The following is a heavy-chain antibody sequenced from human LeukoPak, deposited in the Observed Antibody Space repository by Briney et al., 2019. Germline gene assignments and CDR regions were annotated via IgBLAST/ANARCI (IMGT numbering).Heavy chain of an antibody. Sequence: GASVKVSCKASGYTFTSYGISWVRQAPGQGLEWMGWISAYNGNTIYAQKLQGRVTMTTDTSTSTAYMELRSLRSDDTAVYYCARDNGYCSSTSCAAFDYWGQGTLVTVSS. V-gene: IGHV1-18*01. J-gene: IGHJ4*02. CDR1: GYTFTSYG. CDR2: ISAYNGNT. D-gene: IGHD2-2*01. CDR3: ARDNGYCSSTSCAAFDY.